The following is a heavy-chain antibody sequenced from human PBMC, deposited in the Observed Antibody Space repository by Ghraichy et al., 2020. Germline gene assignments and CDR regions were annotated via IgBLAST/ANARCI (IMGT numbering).Heavy chain of an antibody. V-gene: IGHV3-33*01. CDR3: ARAGAGRLQYYYYRDV. Sequence: GGSLRLSCAASKFTFSNYGMHWVRQAPDRGLQWVALIWSDASHKYYSNSVEGRFTISRDNFKKKLSLQMNSLRGEDTGIYYLARAGAGRLQYYYYRDVWGEGTTVTVSS. J-gene: IGHJ6*03. D-gene: IGHD3-16*01. CDR1: KFTFSNYG. CDR2: IWSDASHK.